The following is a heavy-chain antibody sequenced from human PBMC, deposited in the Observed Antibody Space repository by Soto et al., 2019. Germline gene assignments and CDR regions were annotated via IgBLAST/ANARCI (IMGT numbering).Heavy chain of an antibody. D-gene: IGHD3-16*01. CDR1: GGTFSSYA. CDR2: IIPIFGTA. Sequence: QVQLVQSGAEVKKPGSSVKVSCKASGGTFSSYAIDWVRQAPGQGLEWMGGIIPIFGTADYAQKFQGRVTXXADESTSTAYMELSSLKSEDTAVYYWARGQTGGGWGYYFDYWGQGTLVTVSS. J-gene: IGHJ4*02. CDR3: ARGQTGGGWGYYFDY. V-gene: IGHV1-69*12.